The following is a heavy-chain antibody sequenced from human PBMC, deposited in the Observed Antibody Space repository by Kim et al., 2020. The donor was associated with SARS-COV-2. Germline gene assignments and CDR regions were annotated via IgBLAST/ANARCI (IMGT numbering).Heavy chain of an antibody. CDR1: GFTFSTYW. J-gene: IGHJ4*02. V-gene: IGHV3-74*01. CDR2: INSDGGIT. Sequence: GGSLRLSCAASGFTFSTYWMNWVRQPPGKGLVWVSRINSDGGITSYADSVKGRFTISRDNAKNTLYLQMNSLRAEDTAVYYCARRDYYFDYWGQGALVTVSS. CDR3: ARRDYYFDY.